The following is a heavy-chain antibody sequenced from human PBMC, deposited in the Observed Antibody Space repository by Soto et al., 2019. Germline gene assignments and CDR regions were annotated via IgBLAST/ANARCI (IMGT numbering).Heavy chain of an antibody. D-gene: IGHD5-12*01. J-gene: IGHJ4*02. CDR2: ISWNSGSI. CDR1: GFTFDDYA. V-gene: IGHV3-9*01. Sequence: EVQLMESGGGLVQPGRSLRLSCAASGFTFDDYAMHWVRQAPGKGLEWVSGISWNSGSIGYADSVKGRFTISRDNAKNSLYLQMNSLRAEDTALYYCAKVGATGDYFDYWGQGTLVTVSS. CDR3: AKVGATGDYFDY.